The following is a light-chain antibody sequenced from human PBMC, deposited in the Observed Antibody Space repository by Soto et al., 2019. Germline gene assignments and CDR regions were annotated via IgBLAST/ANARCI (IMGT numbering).Light chain of an antibody. V-gene: IGKV3-15*01. J-gene: IGKJ1*01. Sequence: EIVMTQSPATLSVSPGERATLSCRASQSINSNLDWYQQNPGQAPRLLLYGASTRATGVPARFSGSGSGIELTLSISSLQSEDFADYYCQEYCNRWSFGQGTKVDIK. CDR3: QEYCNRWS. CDR2: GAS. CDR1: QSINSN.